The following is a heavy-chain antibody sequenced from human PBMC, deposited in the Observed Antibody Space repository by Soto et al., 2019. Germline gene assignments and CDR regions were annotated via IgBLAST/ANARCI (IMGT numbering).Heavy chain of an antibody. V-gene: IGHV3-23*01. Sequence: EVQLLESGGGLVQPGGSLRLSCVASGFSFSGYAMSWVRQAPGKGLVWVSSITGTGVSLYYADSVRGRFTISRDNSKNTLYLQMSSLRAEETARYYCAKDSIPYSSSYDLDHWGRGALVTVS. D-gene: IGHD6-6*01. CDR3: AKDSIPYSSSYDLDH. CDR2: ITGTGVSL. J-gene: IGHJ4*02. CDR1: GFSFSGYA.